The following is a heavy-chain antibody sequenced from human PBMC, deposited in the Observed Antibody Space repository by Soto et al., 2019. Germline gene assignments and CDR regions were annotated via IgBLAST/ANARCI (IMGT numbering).Heavy chain of an antibody. D-gene: IGHD2-2*01. J-gene: IGHJ4*02. CDR3: ARDGGSSTSFDY. Sequence: XSVKVSCNATGYTFTGYYMHLVRHTPGQGLEWMGWINPNSGGTNYAQKFQGWVTMTRDTSISTAYMELSRMRSDDTAVYYCARDGGSSTSFDYWGQGTLVTVSS. CDR1: GYTFTGYY. CDR2: INPNSGGT. V-gene: IGHV1-2*04.